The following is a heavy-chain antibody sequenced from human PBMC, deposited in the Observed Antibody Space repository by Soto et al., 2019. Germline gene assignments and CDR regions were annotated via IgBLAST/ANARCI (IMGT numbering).Heavy chain of an antibody. CDR2: IYPGDSDS. D-gene: IGHD6-13*01. CDR3: ARLGAAGPAYHYYGMDV. Sequence: GESLKISCKGSGYSFTSYWNGWVRQMPGKGLEWMGIIYPGDSDSRYSPSFQGQVTISADKSISTAYLQWSSLKASDTAMYYCARLGAAGPAYHYYGMDVWGQGTTVTVSS. CDR1: GYSFTSYW. V-gene: IGHV5-51*01. J-gene: IGHJ6*02.